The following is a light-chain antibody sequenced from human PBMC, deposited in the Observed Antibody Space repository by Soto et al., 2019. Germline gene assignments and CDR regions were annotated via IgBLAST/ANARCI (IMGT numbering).Light chain of an antibody. Sequence: AIQLTQSPSSLSASVGDRVTITCRASQGISSALAWYQQKPGKAPKLLIYDASSLESGVPSRFSGNGSETDFYLSISSLQPEDFANYYCQQFNSYPLTFGGGTKVEIK. CDR2: DAS. CDR3: QQFNSYPLT. J-gene: IGKJ4*01. V-gene: IGKV1-13*02. CDR1: QGISSA.